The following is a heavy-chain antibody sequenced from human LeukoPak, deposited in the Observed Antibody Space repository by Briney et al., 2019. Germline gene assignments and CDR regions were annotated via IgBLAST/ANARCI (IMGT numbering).Heavy chain of an antibody. CDR1: GGSISSYY. J-gene: IGHJ6*02. D-gene: IGHD4-17*01. Sequence: SETLSLTCTVSGGSISSYYWSWIRQPPGKGLEWIGYIYYSGSTNYNPSLKSRATISVDTSKNQFSLKLSSVTAADTAVYYCARHGMTTVTNYPYYYYGMDVWGQGTTVTVSS. CDR2: IYYSGST. V-gene: IGHV4-59*08. CDR3: ARHGMTTVTNYPYYYYGMDV.